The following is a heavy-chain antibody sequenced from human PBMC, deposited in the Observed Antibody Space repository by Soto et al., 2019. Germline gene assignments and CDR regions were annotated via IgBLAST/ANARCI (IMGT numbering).Heavy chain of an antibody. J-gene: IGHJ4*02. V-gene: IGHV1-69*13. CDR1: GGTFSSYA. CDR2: IIPIFGTA. Sequence: GASVKVSCKASGGTFSSYAISWVRQAPGQGLEWMGGIIPIFGTANYAQKFQGRVTITADESTSTAYMELSSLRSEDTAVYYCARSYSSGEYYFDYWGQGTLVTVSS. D-gene: IGHD6-19*01. CDR3: ARSYSSGEYYFDY.